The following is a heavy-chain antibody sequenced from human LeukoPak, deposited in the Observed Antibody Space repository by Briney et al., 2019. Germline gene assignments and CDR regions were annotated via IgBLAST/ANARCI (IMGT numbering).Heavy chain of an antibody. D-gene: IGHD4-23*01. J-gene: IGHJ3*02. Sequence: SETLSLTCTVSDGSISSYYWSWIRQPPGKGLEWIGYIYYSGSTNYNPSLKSRVTISVDTSKNQFSLKLSSVTAADTAVYYCARGAATVVEDAFDIWGQGTMVTVSS. CDR2: IYYSGST. V-gene: IGHV4-59*08. CDR3: ARGAATVVEDAFDI. CDR1: DGSISSYY.